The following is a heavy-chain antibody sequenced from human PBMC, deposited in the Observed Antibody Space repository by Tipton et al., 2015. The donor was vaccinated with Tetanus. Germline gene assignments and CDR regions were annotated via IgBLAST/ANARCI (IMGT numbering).Heavy chain of an antibody. CDR2: ISSDGSEK. D-gene: IGHD6-13*01. CDR3: AREGSGTGYGMDV. J-gene: IGHJ6*02. V-gene: IGHV3-30*03. Sequence: SLRLSCAASGFSFRSYCMHWVRQAPGKGLDWVSIISSDGSEKYSADSVKGRFTISRDNSKNTLYLQMNSLRAEDTAVYYCAREGSGTGYGMDVWGQGTTVTVSS. CDR1: GFSFRSYC.